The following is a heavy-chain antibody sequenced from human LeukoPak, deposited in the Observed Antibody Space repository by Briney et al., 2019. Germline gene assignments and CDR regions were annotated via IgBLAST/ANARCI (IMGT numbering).Heavy chain of an antibody. J-gene: IGHJ1*01. CDR2: IGNDGSDK. V-gene: IGHV3-7*01. CDR3: AFPVREPQL. Sequence: PGGSLRLSCRVSGFPFSTYYMGWLRQTAGKGLEWVAMIGNDGSDKYYVGSLKGRFTISRDNAKNSLFLQMSSLTAEDTALYYCAFPVREPQLWGRGTLVTVSS. D-gene: IGHD3-10*01. CDR1: GFPFSTYY.